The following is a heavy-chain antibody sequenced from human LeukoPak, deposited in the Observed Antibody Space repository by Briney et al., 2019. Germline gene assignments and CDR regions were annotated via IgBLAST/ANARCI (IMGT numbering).Heavy chain of an antibody. Sequence: TGGSLRLSCAASGFTVSRSFMTWVRQAPGKGLEWLAILYRDGGTTYYADSVKGRFTISRDSSKNTLYLQMNSLRAEDTAVYYCAKIIAVAGTGEDNVFDIWGQGTMVTVSS. CDR3: AKIIAVAGTGEDNVFDI. V-gene: IGHV3-53*01. CDR2: LYRDGGTT. D-gene: IGHD6-13*01. J-gene: IGHJ3*02. CDR1: GFTVSRSF.